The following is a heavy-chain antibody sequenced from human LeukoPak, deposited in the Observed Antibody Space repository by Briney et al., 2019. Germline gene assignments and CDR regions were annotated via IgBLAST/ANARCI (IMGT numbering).Heavy chain of an antibody. CDR2: IHYSGST. J-gene: IGHJ5*02. CDR1: GGSISSYY. Sequence: PSETLSLTCTVSGGSISSYYWSWIRQPPGKGLEWIGYIHYSGSTNYNPSLKSRVTISVDTSKNQFSLRLSSVTAADTAVYYCARTHSSRYNWFDPWGQGTLVTVFS. D-gene: IGHD6-13*01. CDR3: ARTHSSRYNWFDP. V-gene: IGHV4-59*12.